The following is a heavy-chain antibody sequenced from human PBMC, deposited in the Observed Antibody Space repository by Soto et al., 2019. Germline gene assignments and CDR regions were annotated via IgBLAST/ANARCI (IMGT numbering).Heavy chain of an antibody. J-gene: IGHJ4*02. CDR1: GYTFTSYY. V-gene: IGHV1-46*01. CDR3: ARDVRGLGAAAGLFDY. Sequence: QVQLVQSGAEVKKPGASVKVSCKASGYTFTSYYMHWVRQAPGQGLEWMGIINPSGGSTSYAQKFQGRVTMTRVTSTSTVYMELSSLRSEDTAVYYCARDVRGLGAAAGLFDYWGQGTLVTVSS. CDR2: INPSGGST. D-gene: IGHD6-13*01.